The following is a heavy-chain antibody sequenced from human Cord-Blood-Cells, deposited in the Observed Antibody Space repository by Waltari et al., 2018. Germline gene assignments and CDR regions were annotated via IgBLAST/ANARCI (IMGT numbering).Heavy chain of an antibody. Sequence: EVQLVASGGGLVQPGGSLRLPCPAPALTFITRWMRRVRQAPGRGLECVAKIKKDRGEEYYGDSVKCRFTISRDNTKNSLYLQMNSLRAEDTAVYYCARARGDAFDIWGQGTMVTVSS. CDR1: ALTFITRW. V-gene: IGHV3-7*01. J-gene: IGHJ3*02. CDR3: ARARGDAFDI. CDR2: IKKDRGEE.